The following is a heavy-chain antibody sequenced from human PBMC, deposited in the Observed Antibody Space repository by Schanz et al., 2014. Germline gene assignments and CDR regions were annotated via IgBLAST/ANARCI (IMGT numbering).Heavy chain of an antibody. V-gene: IGHV3-13*04. CDR3: ARVHHYDPSGWGYFDY. D-gene: IGHD3-22*01. CDR1: GFSIRNHD. J-gene: IGHJ4*02. CDR2: IGTAGDT. Sequence: DVQLLESGGGLVQPGGSLRLSCAASGFSIRNHDMHWVRQATGAGLEWVSAIGTAGDTFYLDSVKGRFTISRENAKNSLYLQMNSLRAGDTAVYYCARVHHYDPSGWGYFDYWGQGALVTVSS.